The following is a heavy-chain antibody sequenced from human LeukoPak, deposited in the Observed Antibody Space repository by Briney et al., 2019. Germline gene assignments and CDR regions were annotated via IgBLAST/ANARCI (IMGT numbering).Heavy chain of an antibody. CDR2: ISGSGGST. Sequence: GGSLRLSCAASGFTFSSYAMSWVRQAPGKGLEWVSAISGSGGSTYYADSVKGRFTIYRDNSKNTLYLQMNSLRAEDTAVYYCAKDGLALYNWNYGDYWGQGTLVTVSS. CDR3: AKDGLALYNWNYGDY. V-gene: IGHV3-23*01. J-gene: IGHJ4*02. CDR1: GFTFSSYA. D-gene: IGHD1-7*01.